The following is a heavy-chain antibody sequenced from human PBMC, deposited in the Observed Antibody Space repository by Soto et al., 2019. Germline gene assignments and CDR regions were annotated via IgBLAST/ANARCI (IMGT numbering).Heavy chain of an antibody. CDR3: AKALGALSTESYDH. V-gene: IGHV3-48*01. Sequence: PGGSLRLSCAASGFTFSSYSMNWVRQAPGKGLEWVSYITCSGSTIYYADSVKGRFTIPRDNFKNTLHLQMNSLSAEDTAVYYCAKALGALSTESYDHWGQGVLVTVSS. J-gene: IGHJ4*02. CDR2: ITCSGSTI. D-gene: IGHD3-16*02. CDR1: GFTFSSYS.